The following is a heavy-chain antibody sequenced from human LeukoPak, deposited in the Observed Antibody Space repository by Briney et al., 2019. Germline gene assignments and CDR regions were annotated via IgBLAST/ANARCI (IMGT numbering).Heavy chain of an antibody. CDR2: VLYDGSLK. CDR1: GVTFSRCD. D-gene: IGHD3-10*01. V-gene: IGHV3-30*02. J-gene: IGHJ3*01. Sequence: GGSLRLSCAASGVTFSRCDMHWVRQAPGKGLEWVAFVLYDGSLKYYADSVRGRVTISRDNSKNTLYLQMNSLRAEDTAVYYCAKRSMVRGVQFDAFDLWGQGTIVTVSS. CDR3: AKRSMVRGVQFDAFDL.